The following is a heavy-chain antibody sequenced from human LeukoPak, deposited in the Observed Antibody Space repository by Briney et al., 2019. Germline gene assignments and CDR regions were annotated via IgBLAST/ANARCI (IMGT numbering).Heavy chain of an antibody. Sequence: PGGSLRLSCGASGFTFSSYAMHWVRQAPGKGLEWVALISYDGSNKYYADSVKGRFTISRDNSKNTLYLQMHSLRAEDTAVYYCARGGQWLVPLYWGQGTLVTVSS. V-gene: IGHV3-30-3*01. J-gene: IGHJ4*02. CDR2: ISYDGSNK. CDR1: GFTFSSYA. D-gene: IGHD6-19*01. CDR3: ARGGQWLVPLY.